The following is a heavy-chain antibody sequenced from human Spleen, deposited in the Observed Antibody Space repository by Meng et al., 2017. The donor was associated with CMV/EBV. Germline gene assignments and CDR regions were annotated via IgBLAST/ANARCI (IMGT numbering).Heavy chain of an antibody. CDR1: SFSGYY. V-gene: IGHV4-34*01. D-gene: IGHD3-3*01. CDR3: ATRRPYDFWSGYMPRGWFDP. Sequence: SFSGYYWSWSRQPPGKGLEWIGEINHSGSTNYNPSLKSRVTISVDTSKNQFSLKLSSVTAADTAVYYCATRRPYDFWSGYMPRGWFDPWGQGTLVTVSS. CDR2: INHSGST. J-gene: IGHJ5*02.